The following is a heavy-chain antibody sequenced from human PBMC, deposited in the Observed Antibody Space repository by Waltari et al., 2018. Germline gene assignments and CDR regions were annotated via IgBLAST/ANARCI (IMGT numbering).Heavy chain of an antibody. CDR2: IYHSGSP. CDR1: GGSISSGGYS. CDR3: ARGVGYYYGSGTFNYYYMDV. D-gene: IGHD3-10*01. V-gene: IGHV4-30-2*01. Sequence: QLQLQESGSGLVKLSQTLSLTCAVSGGSISSGGYSWSWIRQPPGKGLEWIGYIYHSGSPYYNPSLKSRVTISVDRSKNQFSLKLSSVTAADTAVYYCARGVGYYYGSGTFNYYYMDVWGKGTTVTVSS. J-gene: IGHJ6*03.